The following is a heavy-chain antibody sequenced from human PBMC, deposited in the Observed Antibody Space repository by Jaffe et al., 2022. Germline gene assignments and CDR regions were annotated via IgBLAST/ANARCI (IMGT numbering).Heavy chain of an antibody. CDR1: GFTFSSYW. J-gene: IGHJ6*03. Sequence: EVQLVESGGGLVQPGGSLRLSCAASGFTFSSYWMSWVRQAPGKGLEWVANIKQDGSEKYYVDSVKGRFTISRDNAKNSLYLQMNSLRAEDTAVYYCARVTLPYDYIWHHYYYYMDVWGKGTTVTVSS. CDR3: ARVTLPYDYIWHHYYYYMDV. D-gene: IGHD3-16*01. CDR2: IKQDGSEK. V-gene: IGHV3-7*01.